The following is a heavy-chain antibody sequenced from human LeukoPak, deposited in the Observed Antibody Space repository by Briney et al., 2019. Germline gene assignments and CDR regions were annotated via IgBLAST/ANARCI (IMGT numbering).Heavy chain of an antibody. D-gene: IGHD3-16*01. V-gene: IGHV3-48*04. J-gene: IGHJ4*02. CDR3: ARDRAGGYEDY. Sequence: GGSLRLSCAASGFTFSSYSMNWVRQAPGKGLEWVSYISSASGSIYYADSVKGRFTISRDNAKNSLFLQMNSLRAEDTAVYYCARDRAGGYEDYWGQGTLVTVSS. CDR1: GFTFSSYS. CDR2: ISSASGSI.